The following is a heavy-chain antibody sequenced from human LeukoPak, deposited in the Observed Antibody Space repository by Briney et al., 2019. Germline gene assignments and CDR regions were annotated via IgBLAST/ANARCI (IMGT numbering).Heavy chain of an antibody. CDR3: ARDTGYCSGGSCYPYPLDY. CDR2: ISSSSSYI. CDR1: GFTFSSYS. D-gene: IGHD2-15*01. Sequence: GGSLRLSCAASGFTFSSYSMNWVRQAPGKGLEWVSSISSSSSYIYYADSVKGRSTISRDNAKNSLYLQMNSLRAEDTAVYYCARDTGYCSGGSCYPYPLDYWGQGTLVTVSS. J-gene: IGHJ4*02. V-gene: IGHV3-21*01.